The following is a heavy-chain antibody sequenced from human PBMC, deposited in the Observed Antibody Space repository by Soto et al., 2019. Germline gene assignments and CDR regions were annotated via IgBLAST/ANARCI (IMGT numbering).Heavy chain of an antibody. CDR2: INSDGSST. CDR1: GFTFSSYW. D-gene: IGHD6-13*01. Sequence: PGGSLRLSCAASGFTFSSYWTHWVRQAPGKGLVWVSRINSDGSSTSYADSVKGRFTISRDNAKNTLYLQMNSLRAEDTAVYYCAREGGSRKGAAAGTGGYYYYYGMDVWGKGTTVTVSS. V-gene: IGHV3-74*01. CDR3: AREGGSRKGAAAGTGGYYYYYGMDV. J-gene: IGHJ6*04.